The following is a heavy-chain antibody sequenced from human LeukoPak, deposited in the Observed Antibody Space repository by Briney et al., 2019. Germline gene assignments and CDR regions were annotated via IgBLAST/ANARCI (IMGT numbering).Heavy chain of an antibody. J-gene: IGHJ4*02. CDR3: ARDSTQPGPVVEAATYAGFDS. CDR1: GFTFGDYG. CDR2: INWNGGST. D-gene: IGHD2-15*01. Sequence: GGSLRLSCAASGFTFGDYGMSWVRQAPGKGLEWVSGINWNGGSTGYADSVKGRFTISRDNAKNSLYLQMNSLRAEDTALYYCARDSTQPGPVVEAATYAGFDSWGQGTLVTVSS. V-gene: IGHV3-20*04.